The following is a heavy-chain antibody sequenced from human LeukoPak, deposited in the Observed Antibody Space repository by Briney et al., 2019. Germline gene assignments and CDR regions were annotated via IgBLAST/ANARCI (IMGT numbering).Heavy chain of an antibody. Sequence: ASVKLSCKASGYTFTSYDIDWVRQATGQGLEWMGWMNPNSGNTGYAQKFQGRVTMTRNTSISTAYMELSSLRSEDTAAYYCARRTRRSWFDPWGQGTLVTVSS. CDR1: GYTFTSYD. CDR3: ARRTRRSWFDP. V-gene: IGHV1-8*01. CDR2: MNPNSGNT. D-gene: IGHD1-14*01. J-gene: IGHJ5*02.